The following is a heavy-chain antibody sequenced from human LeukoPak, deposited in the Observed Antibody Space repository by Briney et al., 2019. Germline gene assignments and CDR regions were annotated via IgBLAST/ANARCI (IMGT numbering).Heavy chain of an antibody. J-gene: IGHJ4*02. Sequence: GGSLRLSCAASGFTFSSYWMSWVRQAPGKGLEWVANIKQDGSEKYYVDSVKGRFTISRDNAKNSLYLQMNSLRAEDTAVYYCARERLTGDPSTLYDYWGQGNLVTVSS. CDR1: GFTFSSYW. D-gene: IGHD7-27*01. CDR3: ARERLTGDPSTLYDY. V-gene: IGHV3-7*01. CDR2: IKQDGSEK.